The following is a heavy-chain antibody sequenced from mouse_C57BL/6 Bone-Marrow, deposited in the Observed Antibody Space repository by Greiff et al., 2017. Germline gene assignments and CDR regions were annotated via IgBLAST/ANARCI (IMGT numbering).Heavy chain of an antibody. CDR3: ASSIHLLLRWPYYFDY. D-gene: IGHD1-1*01. CDR1: GYTFTDYY. CDR2: INPYNGGT. Sequence: EVQLQQSGPVLVKPGASVKMSCKASGYTFTDYYMNWVKQSHGKSLEWIGVINPYNGGTSYNQKFKGKATLTVDKSSSTAYMELNSLTSEDSAVYYWASSIHLLLRWPYYFDYWGQGTTLTVSS. J-gene: IGHJ2*01. V-gene: IGHV1-19*01.